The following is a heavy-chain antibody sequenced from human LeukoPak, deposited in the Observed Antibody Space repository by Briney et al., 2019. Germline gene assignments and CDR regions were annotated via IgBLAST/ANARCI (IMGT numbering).Heavy chain of an antibody. Sequence: GGSLRLSCAASGFTFDTYGMRWVRQAPGKGLEWVSFISSTSSYIYYADSVKGRFTISRDNAKNSLYLQMNSLIAEDTAVYLRRRDSVGGLGTPVNQWGQGTLVTVSS. CDR2: ISSTSSYI. CDR3: RRDSVGGLGTPVNQ. J-gene: IGHJ4*02. V-gene: IGHV3-21*01. CDR1: GFTFDTYG. D-gene: IGHD3-16*01.